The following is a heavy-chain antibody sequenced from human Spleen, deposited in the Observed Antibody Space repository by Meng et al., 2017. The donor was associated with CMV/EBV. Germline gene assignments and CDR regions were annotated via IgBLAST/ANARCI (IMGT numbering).Heavy chain of an antibody. J-gene: IGHJ5*02. D-gene: IGHD4-17*01. CDR3: ARVGNYGDYGHWFDP. CDR2: IKSDGSIT. Sequence: GESLKISCAAPAFSISGYWMHWLRQAPGKGLGWVSRIKSDGSITNYADSVKGRFTISRDNTKNTLYLQMNSLRAEDTAVYYCARVGNYGDYGHWFDPWGQGALVTVSS. V-gene: IGHV3-74*01. CDR1: AFSISGYW.